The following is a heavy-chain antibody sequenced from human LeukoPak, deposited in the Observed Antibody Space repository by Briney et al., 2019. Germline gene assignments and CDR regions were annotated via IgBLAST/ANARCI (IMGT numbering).Heavy chain of an antibody. CDR3: ARGRARFPYYYDSSGSVDFDY. Sequence: PSETLSLTCAVYGGSFSGYYWSWIRQPPGKGLEWIGEINHSGSTNYNPSLKSRVTISVDTSKNQFSLKLSSVTAADTAVYYCARGRARFPYYYDSSGSVDFDYWGQGTLVTVSS. J-gene: IGHJ4*02. CDR1: GGSFSGYY. CDR2: INHSGST. D-gene: IGHD3-22*01. V-gene: IGHV4-34*01.